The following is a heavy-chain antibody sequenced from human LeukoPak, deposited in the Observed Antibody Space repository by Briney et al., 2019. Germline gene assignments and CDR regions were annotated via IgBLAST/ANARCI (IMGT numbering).Heavy chain of an antibody. Sequence: PGRSLRLSCAASGFTFSSYGMHWVRQAPGKGLEWVAVISYDGSNKYYADSVKGRFTISRDNSKNTLYLQMNSPRAEDTAVYYCAKVSLYPLDAFDIWGQGTMVTVSS. CDR2: ISYDGSNK. V-gene: IGHV3-30*18. J-gene: IGHJ3*02. D-gene: IGHD2-2*02. CDR1: GFTFSSYG. CDR3: AKVSLYPLDAFDI.